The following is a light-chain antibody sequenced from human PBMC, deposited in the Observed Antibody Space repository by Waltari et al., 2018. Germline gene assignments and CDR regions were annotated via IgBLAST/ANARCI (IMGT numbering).Light chain of an antibody. V-gene: IGKV4-1*01. J-gene: IGKJ1*01. CDR1: QGCLYNANDKNY. CDR2: WAS. CDR3: QQYYRSRT. Sequence: SQGCLYNANDKNYLAWYQQKPGQRPKLLIYWASTRESGVPDRFSGSGSGTDFTLTISSLQAEDVAVYYCQQYYRSRTFGQGTKVEIK.